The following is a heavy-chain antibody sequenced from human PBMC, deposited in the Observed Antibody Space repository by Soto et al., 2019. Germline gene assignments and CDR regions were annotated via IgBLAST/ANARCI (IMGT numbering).Heavy chain of an antibody. CDR2: ISGSGTST. Sequence: LRLSCAASGFTFSSYALNWVRQAPGKGLEWVAEISGSGTSTYYAPSVKGRFIISSDSSKNTLYLRMYSLRAEGTAMYYCAKSLSALFSLGDFKYWGQGALVTVSS. CDR3: AKSLSALFSLGDFKY. V-gene: IGHV3-23*01. D-gene: IGHD2-21*01. CDR1: GFTFSSYA. J-gene: IGHJ4*02.